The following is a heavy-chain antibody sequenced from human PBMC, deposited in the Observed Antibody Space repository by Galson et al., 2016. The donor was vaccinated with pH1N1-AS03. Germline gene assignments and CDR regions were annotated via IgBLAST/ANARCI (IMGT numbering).Heavy chain of an antibody. V-gene: IGHV3-7*03. J-gene: IGHJ4*02. CDR3: AREYTSGKPTHYDS. CDR2: IKEDGSQK. D-gene: IGHD6-19*01. CDR1: ELTFSNYY. Sequence: LRLSCAASELTFSNYYMSWVRQAPGKGLEWVATIKEDGSQKYYGDSVRGRFTISRDNAKNSLHLRMDSLRADDTATYYCAREYTSGKPTHYDSWGQGTLVTVSS.